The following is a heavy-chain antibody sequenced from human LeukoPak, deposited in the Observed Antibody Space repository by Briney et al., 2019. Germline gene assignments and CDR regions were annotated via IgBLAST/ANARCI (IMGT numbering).Heavy chain of an antibody. CDR1: GYTFSNHG. V-gene: IGHV1-18*01. D-gene: IGHD1/OR15-1a*01. CDR2: ISPHKGNT. CDR3: ARDQQQGDHYSFYYMDF. J-gene: IGHJ6*03. Sequence: ASVTVSCKCIGYTFSNHGITWVRQAPGQGLEWIGWISPHKGNTNYQQRLQGRLILTTDASTSTAYMDLRDLRSDDTAIYYCARDQQQGDHYSFYYMDFWGEGTTVIVSS.